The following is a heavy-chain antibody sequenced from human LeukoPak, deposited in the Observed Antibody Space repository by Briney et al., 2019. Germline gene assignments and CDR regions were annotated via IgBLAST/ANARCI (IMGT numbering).Heavy chain of an antibody. CDR3: ARRMGYYDSSGYYSETPTDY. V-gene: IGHV1-2*02. Sequence: ASVKVSCKASGYTFTGYYMHWVRQAPGQGLEWMGWINPNRGGTNYAQKFQGRVTIIRDTSISTAYMELSRLRSDATAVYYCARRMGYYDSSGYYSETPTDYWGQGTLVAVSS. CDR1: GYTFTGYY. CDR2: INPNRGGT. D-gene: IGHD3-22*01. J-gene: IGHJ4*02.